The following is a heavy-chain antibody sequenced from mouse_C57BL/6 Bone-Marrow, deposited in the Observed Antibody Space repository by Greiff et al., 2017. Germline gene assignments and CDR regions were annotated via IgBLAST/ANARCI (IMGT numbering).Heavy chain of an antibody. CDR1: GFTFSSYG. V-gene: IGHV5-6*01. Sequence: EVQLMESGGDLVKPGGSLKLSCAASGFTFSSYGMSWVRQTPDKRLEWVATISSGGSYTYYPDSVKGRFTISRDKAKNTLYLQMSSLKSEDTAMYYCASVSHWYVDVWGTGTTVTVSS. CDR3: ASVSHWYVDV. CDR2: ISSGGSYT. J-gene: IGHJ1*03.